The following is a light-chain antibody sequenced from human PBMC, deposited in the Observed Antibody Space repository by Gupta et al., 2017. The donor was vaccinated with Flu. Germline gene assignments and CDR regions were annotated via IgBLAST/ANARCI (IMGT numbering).Light chain of an antibody. CDR2: AAS. J-gene: IGKJ2*01. Sequence: PSSLSASVGDRVTITCRASQSISSYLNWYQQRPGKAPKLLSYAASSLQSGVPSRFSGSASGTDFTLTISSLQPEDSATYYCQQSYDIPYIFGQGTKLEIK. CDR1: QSISSY. V-gene: IGKV1-39*01. CDR3: QQSYDIPYI.